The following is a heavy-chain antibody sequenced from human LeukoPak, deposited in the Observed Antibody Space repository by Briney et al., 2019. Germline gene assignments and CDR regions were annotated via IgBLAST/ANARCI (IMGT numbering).Heavy chain of an antibody. V-gene: IGHV3-48*02. D-gene: IGHD4-23*01. Sequence: PGGSLRLSCAASGFSFSSYSMDWVRRAPGKGLQWISFISSSSGTIYYADSVKGRFTISRDNAKNSLYLQMNSLRDEDTAVYYCVRDRAGGNSVWFDPWGQGTLVTVSS. J-gene: IGHJ5*02. CDR3: VRDRAGGNSVWFDP. CDR2: ISSSSGTI. CDR1: GFSFSSYS.